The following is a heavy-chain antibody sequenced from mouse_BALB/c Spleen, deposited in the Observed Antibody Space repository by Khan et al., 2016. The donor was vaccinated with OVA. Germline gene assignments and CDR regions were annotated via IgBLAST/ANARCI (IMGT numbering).Heavy chain of an antibody. J-gene: IGHJ2*01. CDR3: VSSNWDY. V-gene: IGHV5-17*02. CDR1: GFTFSSFG. Sequence: EVELVESGGGLVQPGGSRKLSCAASGFTFSSFGMHWVRQAPEKGLEWVAYISSGSSTIYYADTVKGRFTISRDNPKNTLFLQMTSLRSEDTAMYYCVSSNWDYWGQGTTLTGSS. CDR2: ISSGSSTI. D-gene: IGHD4-1*01.